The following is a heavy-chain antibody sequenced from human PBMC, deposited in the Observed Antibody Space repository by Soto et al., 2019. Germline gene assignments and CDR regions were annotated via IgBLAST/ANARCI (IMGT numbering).Heavy chain of an antibody. J-gene: IGHJ6*01. Sequence: QVQLQESGPGLVKASETVSLTCTVSGGSISRYCWRWIRQPSGKGLEWIGRIYPSGSTNYSPSLKSRATVSVATSKNQRSLKLSSVTAADSAVYYCARGEIGNGYGMDVWGQGTTVTVSS. D-gene: IGHD2-8*01. CDR1: GGSISRYC. CDR2: IYPSGST. CDR3: ARGEIGNGYGMDV. V-gene: IGHV4-4*07.